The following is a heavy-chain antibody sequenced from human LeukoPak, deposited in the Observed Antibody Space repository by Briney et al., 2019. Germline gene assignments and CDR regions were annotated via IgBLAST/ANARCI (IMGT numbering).Heavy chain of an antibody. Sequence: ASVKVSCKASGYTFTSYYTHWVRQAPGQGLEWMGIINPSGGSTSYAQKFQGRVTMTRDTSTSTVYMELSSLRSEDTAVYYCARDGPRIAALGEDFDYWGQGTLVTVSS. D-gene: IGHD6-6*01. V-gene: IGHV1-46*01. CDR2: INPSGGST. CDR1: GYTFTSYY. J-gene: IGHJ4*02. CDR3: ARDGPRIAALGEDFDY.